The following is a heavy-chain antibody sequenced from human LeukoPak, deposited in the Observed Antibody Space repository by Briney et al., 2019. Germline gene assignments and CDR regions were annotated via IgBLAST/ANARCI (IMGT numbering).Heavy chain of an antibody. CDR1: GGSISSYY. Sequence: SETLSLTCTVSGGSISSYYWSWIRKPAGMGLEWIGRIYTSGSTNYNPSLKSRVTMSVDTSKNQFSLKLSSVTAADTAVYYCARDATRDGYNFIGYWGQGTLFTVSS. CDR2: IYTSGST. CDR3: ARDATRDGYNFIGY. D-gene: IGHD5-24*01. J-gene: IGHJ4*02. V-gene: IGHV4-4*07.